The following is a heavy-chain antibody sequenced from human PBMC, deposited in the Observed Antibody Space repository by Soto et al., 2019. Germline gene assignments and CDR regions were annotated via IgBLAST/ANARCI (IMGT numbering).Heavy chain of an antibody. Sequence: SETLSLTCTVSGGSISSGGYYWSWIRQHPGKGLEWIGYIYYIGSTYYNPSLKSRVTISVDTSKNQFSLKLSSVTAADTAVYYCARWETMVRGVIANWFDPWGQGTLVTVSS. CDR3: ARWETMVRGVIANWFDP. J-gene: IGHJ5*02. V-gene: IGHV4-31*03. CDR2: IYYIGST. CDR1: GGSISSGGYY. D-gene: IGHD3-10*01.